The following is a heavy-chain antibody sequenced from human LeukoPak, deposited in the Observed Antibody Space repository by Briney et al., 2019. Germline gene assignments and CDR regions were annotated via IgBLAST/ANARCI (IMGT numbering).Heavy chain of an antibody. V-gene: IGHV3-23*01. J-gene: IGHJ6*03. D-gene: IGHD6-19*01. CDR1: GFTFSGYA. CDR3: AKGEAVAGQYYYYMDV. CDR2: IFGSGGST. Sequence: GGALRLSCAASGFTFSGYAMSWVRPAPGRGRGWVSAIFGSGGSTYYADSVKGRFTISRDNPKNTLYLQMNSLRAEDTAVYYCAKGEAVAGQYYYYMDVWGKGTTVTVSS.